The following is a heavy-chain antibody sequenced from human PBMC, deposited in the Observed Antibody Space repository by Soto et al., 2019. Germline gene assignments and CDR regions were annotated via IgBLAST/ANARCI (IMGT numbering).Heavy chain of an antibody. D-gene: IGHD2-2*01. V-gene: IGHV1-3*01. CDR3: AKSATVQAALAY. Sequence: ASVKVSCKASGYTFTSYAMHWVRQAPGQRLEWMGWINAGNGNTKYSQKFQGRVTITRDTSASTAYMELSSLRSEDTAVYYCAKSATVQAALAYWGQGTLVTVSS. CDR2: INAGNGNT. CDR1: GYTFTSYA. J-gene: IGHJ4*02.